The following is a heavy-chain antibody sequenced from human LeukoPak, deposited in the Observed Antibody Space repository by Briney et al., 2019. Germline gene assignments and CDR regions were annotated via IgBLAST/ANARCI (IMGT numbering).Heavy chain of an antibody. D-gene: IGHD6-13*01. CDR1: GFTFSSYG. CDR2: ISYDGSNK. V-gene: IGHV3-30*03. Sequence: PGGSLRLSCAASGFTFSSYGMHWVRQAPGKGLEWVAVISYDGSNKYYADSVKGRFTISRDNSKNTLYLQMNSLRAEDTAVYYCARDQQDWFDPWGQGTLVTVSS. CDR3: ARDQQDWFDP. J-gene: IGHJ5*02.